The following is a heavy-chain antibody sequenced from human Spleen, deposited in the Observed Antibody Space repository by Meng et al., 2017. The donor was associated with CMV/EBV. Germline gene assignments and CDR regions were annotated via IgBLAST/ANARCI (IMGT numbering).Heavy chain of an antibody. V-gene: IGHV3-48*04. Sequence: GESLKISCAASGFTFSSYSLNWLRQAPGKGLEWLSYIGSSSDIIYYADSVKGRFTISRDNAKNSLYLQMNSLRAEDTAVYYCARDTDCSGTSCYFSEYFHHWGRGTLVTVSS. CDR1: GFTFSSYS. CDR2: IGSSSDII. J-gene: IGHJ1*01. D-gene: IGHD2-15*01. CDR3: ARDTDCSGTSCYFSEYFHH.